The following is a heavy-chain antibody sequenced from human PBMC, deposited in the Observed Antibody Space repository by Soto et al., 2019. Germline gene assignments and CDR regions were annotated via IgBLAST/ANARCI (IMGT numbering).Heavy chain of an antibody. Sequence: QVQLVQSGAEVKKPRASVKVSGKASGYTFTSYDMHWVRQAPGQGLEWMGIINPSGGSTSYAQKFQGSVTMTRDTSTSTVYMELSSLRSEDTAVYYCVYQPREVTTHQFDYWGQGTLVTVSS. CDR3: VYQPREVTTHQFDY. CDR2: INPSGGST. V-gene: IGHV1-46*01. CDR1: GYTFTSYD. D-gene: IGHD4-17*01. J-gene: IGHJ4*02.